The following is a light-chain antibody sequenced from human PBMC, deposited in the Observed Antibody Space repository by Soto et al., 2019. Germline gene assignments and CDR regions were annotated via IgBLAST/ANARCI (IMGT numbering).Light chain of an antibody. V-gene: IGKV3-11*01. CDR1: QSVSSS. CDR2: DAS. CDR3: QQRGNWPKT. Sequence: EIVLTQSPATLSLSPGERATLSCRASQSVSSSLVWYQQKPGQAPRLLIYDASNRATGIPARFSGSGPGTDFTLTISSLGPEDFAVYYCQQRGNWPKTFGQGTKVDIK. J-gene: IGKJ1*01.